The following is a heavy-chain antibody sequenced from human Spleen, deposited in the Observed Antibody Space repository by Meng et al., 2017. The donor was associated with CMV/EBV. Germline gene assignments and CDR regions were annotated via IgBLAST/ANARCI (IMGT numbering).Heavy chain of an antibody. CDR1: GYTFTSYD. D-gene: IGHD6-6*01. V-gene: IGHV1-8*01. J-gene: IGHJ4*02. Sequence: SGYTFTSYDINWVRQATGQGLEWMGWMNPNSGNTGYAQNFQGRVTMTRNTSISTVYMELSGLRSEDTAVYYCARRRGGSSWGDFDYWGQGTLVTVSS. CDR2: MNPNSGNT. CDR3: ARRRGGSSWGDFDY.